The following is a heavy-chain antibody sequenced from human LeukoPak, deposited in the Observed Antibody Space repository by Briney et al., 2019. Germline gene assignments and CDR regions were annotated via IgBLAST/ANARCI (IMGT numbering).Heavy chain of an antibody. J-gene: IGHJ4*02. CDR2: FDPEDGET. CDR1: GYTLTELS. V-gene: IGHV1-24*01. CDR3: ATGGVHFTIFDY. Sequence: ASVKVSCTVSGYTLTELSMHWVRQAPGKGLEWMGGFDPEDGETIYAQKFQGRVTMTEDTSTDAAYMELSSLRSEDTAVYYCATGGVHFTIFDYWGQGTLVTVSS. D-gene: IGHD3-16*01.